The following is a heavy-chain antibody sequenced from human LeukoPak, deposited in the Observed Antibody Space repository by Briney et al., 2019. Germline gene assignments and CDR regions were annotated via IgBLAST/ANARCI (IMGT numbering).Heavy chain of an antibody. CDR2: IIPILGIA. D-gene: IGHD4-23*01. CDR3: ARNAKDDYGGNAIYYYYMDA. CDR1: GYTFTSYY. J-gene: IGHJ6*03. Sequence: GASVKVSCKASGYTFTSYYMHWVRQAPGQGLEWMGRIIPILGIANYAQKFQGRVTITAGKSTSTAYMELSSLRSEDTAVYYCARNAKDDYGGNAIYYYYMDAWGKGTTVTVSS. V-gene: IGHV1-69*02.